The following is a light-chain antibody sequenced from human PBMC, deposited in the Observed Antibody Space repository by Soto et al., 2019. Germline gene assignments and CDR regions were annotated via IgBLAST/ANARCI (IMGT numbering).Light chain of an antibody. J-gene: IGKJ1*01. V-gene: IGKV1-39*01. CDR1: QGIXSF. CDR2: AAT. CDR3: QQSYRAPPA. Sequence: IQLTQCPPCLSASVGEGVSITCQASQGIXSFFNWYQQTPGRAPKILXDAATTLQRGGPSRFVGSGSAKDFPLTISSLQPDDFANYFFQQSYRAPPAFGQGTKVDIK.